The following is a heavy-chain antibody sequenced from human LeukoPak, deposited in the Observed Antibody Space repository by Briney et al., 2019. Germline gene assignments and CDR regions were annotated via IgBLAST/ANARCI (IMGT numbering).Heavy chain of an antibody. D-gene: IGHD4-11*01. V-gene: IGHV4-4*02. J-gene: IGHJ4*02. CDR2: IYHSGST. CDR1: GGSISSSNW. Sequence: AGTLSLTCAVSGGSISSSNWWSWVRQPPGKGLEWIGEIYHSGSTNYNPSLKSRVTISVDKSKNQFSLRLDSVTAADTAVYYCARTSADYYPDFWGQGTLVTVS. CDR3: ARTSADYYPDF.